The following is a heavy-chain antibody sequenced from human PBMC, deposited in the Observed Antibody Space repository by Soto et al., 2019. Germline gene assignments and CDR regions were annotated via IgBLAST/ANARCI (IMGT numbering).Heavy chain of an antibody. Sequence: GGSLRLSCAASGFTFSNAWMNWVRQAPGKGLEWVGRIKSKTDRGTIDYAAPVKGRFTISRDDSKNTLYLQMNSLKTEDTAVYYCTREYQRFTYYYYDMDVWGQGTTVTVSS. J-gene: IGHJ6*02. D-gene: IGHD2-2*01. CDR3: TREYQRFTYYYYDMDV. CDR2: IKSKTDRGTI. V-gene: IGHV3-15*07. CDR1: GFTFSNAW.